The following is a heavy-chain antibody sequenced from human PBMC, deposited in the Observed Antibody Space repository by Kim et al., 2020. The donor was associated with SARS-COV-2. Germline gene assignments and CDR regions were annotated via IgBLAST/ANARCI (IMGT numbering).Heavy chain of an antibody. J-gene: IGHJ6*02. CDR2: GSEK. CDR3: ARSLGMDV. Sequence: GSEKYYVDSVKGRFTISRDNAKNSLYLHMNSLRAEDTAVYYCARSLGMDVWGQGTTVTVSS. D-gene: IGHD3-3*01. V-gene: IGHV3-7*03.